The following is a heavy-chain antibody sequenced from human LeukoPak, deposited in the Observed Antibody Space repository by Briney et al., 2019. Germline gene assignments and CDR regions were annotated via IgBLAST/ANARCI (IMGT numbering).Heavy chain of an antibody. D-gene: IGHD2/OR15-2a*01. J-gene: IGHJ6*02. CDR2: IYSGGST. CDR1: GFTVSGNY. CDR3: ARDNIPDGMDV. V-gene: IGHV3-53*01. Sequence: GGSLRLSCAASGFTVSGNYMSWVRQAPGKGLEWVSVIYSGGSTYYADSVKGRFTLSRDNSKNTLYLQMNSLRVEDTAVYYCARDNIPDGMDVWGQGTTVTVSS.